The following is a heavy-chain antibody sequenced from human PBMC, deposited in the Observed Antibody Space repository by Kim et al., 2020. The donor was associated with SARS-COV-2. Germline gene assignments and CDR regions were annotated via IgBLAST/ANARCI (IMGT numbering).Heavy chain of an antibody. CDR3: ARLVGAILTGYYVDY. CDR2: IYYSGST. V-gene: IGHV4-39*01. Sequence: SETLSLTCTVSGGSISSSSYYWGWIRQPPGKGLEWIGSIYYSGSTYYNPSLKSRVTISVDTSKNQFSLKLSSVTAADTAVYYCARLVGAILTGYYVDYWGQGTLVTVSS. CDR1: GGSISSSSYY. J-gene: IGHJ4*02. D-gene: IGHD3-9*01.